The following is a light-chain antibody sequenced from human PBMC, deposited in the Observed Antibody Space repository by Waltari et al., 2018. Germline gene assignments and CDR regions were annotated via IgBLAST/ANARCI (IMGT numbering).Light chain of an antibody. Sequence: SYELTQPPSVSVSPGPPARITCSGDALPKKYAYWYQHKSGQAPVLVIYEDSKRPPGIPERFSGSSSGTMATLTISGAQVEDEADYYCYSTDSSGNHRVFGGGTKLTVL. CDR1: ALPKKY. CDR2: EDS. V-gene: IGLV3-10*01. CDR3: YSTDSSGNHRV. J-gene: IGLJ3*02.